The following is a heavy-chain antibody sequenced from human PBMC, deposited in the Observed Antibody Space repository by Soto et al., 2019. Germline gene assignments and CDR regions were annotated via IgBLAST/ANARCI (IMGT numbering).Heavy chain of an antibody. Sequence: GGSLRLSCAASGFTFRSFTMNWVRQAPGKGLEWVSTISSNSAYIYYTDALRGRFTISRDNAKNSLHLQMNSLRAEDAAVYYCTRDGQSDSSGRGWLVPWGPGTLVTVSS. CDR1: GFTFRSFT. CDR3: TRDGQSDSSGRGWLVP. V-gene: IGHV3-21*01. D-gene: IGHD6-25*01. CDR2: ISSNSAYI. J-gene: IGHJ5*02.